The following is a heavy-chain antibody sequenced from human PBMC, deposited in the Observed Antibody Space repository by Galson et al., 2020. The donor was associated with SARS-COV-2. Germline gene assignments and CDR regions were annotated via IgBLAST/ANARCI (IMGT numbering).Heavy chain of an antibody. CDR2: INSDGSST. V-gene: IGHV3-74*01. Sequence: GGSLRLSCAASGFTFSSYWMHWVRHAPGKGLVWVSRINSDGSSTSYADSVKGRFTISRDNAKNTLYLQMNSLRAEDTAVYYCARDGLITTVTPNDAFDIWGQGTMVTVSS. J-gene: IGHJ3*02. D-gene: IGHD4-17*01. CDR3: ARDGLITTVTPNDAFDI. CDR1: GFTFSSYW.